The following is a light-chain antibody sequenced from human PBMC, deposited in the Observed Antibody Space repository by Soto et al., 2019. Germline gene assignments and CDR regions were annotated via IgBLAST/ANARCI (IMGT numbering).Light chain of an antibody. Sequence: SYELTQPLSVSVALGQTATISCGGANVGSKNVQWYQRKPGQAPLMVIYRDSGRPSEIPERFSGSHSGNTATLTITRAQGGDDADYYCQVWDSNTAHVLFGGGTKLTVL. CDR3: QVWDSNTAHVL. CDR2: RDS. V-gene: IGLV3-9*01. J-gene: IGLJ2*01. CDR1: NVGSKN.